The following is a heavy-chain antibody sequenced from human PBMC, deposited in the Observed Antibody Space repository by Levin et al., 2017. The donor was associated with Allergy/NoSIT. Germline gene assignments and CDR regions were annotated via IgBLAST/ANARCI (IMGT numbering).Heavy chain of an antibody. D-gene: IGHD6-13*01. J-gene: IGHJ4*02. CDR2: ISYDGSNK. CDR1: GFTFSSYG. Sequence: PGGSLRLSCAASGFTFSSYGMHWVRQAPGKGLEWVAVISYDGSNKYYADSVKGRFTISRDNSKNTLYLQMNSLRAEDTAVYYCAKKSGYSREPIGRHFDYWGQGTLVTVSS. V-gene: IGHV3-30*18. CDR3: AKKSGYSREPIGRHFDY.